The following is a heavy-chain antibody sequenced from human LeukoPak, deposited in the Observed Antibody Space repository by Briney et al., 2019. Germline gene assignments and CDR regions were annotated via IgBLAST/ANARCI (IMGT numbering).Heavy chain of an antibody. V-gene: IGHV1-2*02. CDR3: ARGGYCSSTSCYTTVYYFDY. CDR2: INPNSGGT. J-gene: IGHJ4*02. D-gene: IGHD2-2*02. CDR1: GYTFTGYY. Sequence: GASVKVSCKASGYTFTGYYMHWVRQAPGQGLEWMGWINPNSGGTNYAQKFQGRVTMTRDTSISTAYTELSRLRSDDTAVYYCARGGYCSSTSCYTTVYYFDYWGQGTLVTVSS.